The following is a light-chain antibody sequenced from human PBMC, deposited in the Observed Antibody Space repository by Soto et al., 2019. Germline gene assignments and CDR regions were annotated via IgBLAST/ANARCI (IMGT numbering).Light chain of an antibody. V-gene: IGKV3-20*01. CDR1: QRVSSSY. Sequence: EIVLTQSPGPLSLSPGERATLSCRASQRVSSSYLAWYQQKPGQAPRLIIYGASSRATGIPDRFSGSGSGTDFSLTISRLEPEDVAVYYCQQYGSSRWTFGQGTKVDIK. CDR3: QQYGSSRWT. CDR2: GAS. J-gene: IGKJ1*01.